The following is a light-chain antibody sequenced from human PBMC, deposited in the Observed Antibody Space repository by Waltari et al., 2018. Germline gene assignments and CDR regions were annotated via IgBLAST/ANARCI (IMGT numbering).Light chain of an antibody. CDR1: QRLSSY. CDR3: QQYNSYPFT. Sequence: DIQMTQSPSTLAASVGHRVTIICRASQRLSSYLAWYQQKPGKAPKLLIYKTSSLETGVPSSFSGTGSGTEFTLTISSLQPDDIATYYCQQYNSYPFTFGPGTKVDIK. CDR2: KTS. J-gene: IGKJ3*01. V-gene: IGKV1-5*03.